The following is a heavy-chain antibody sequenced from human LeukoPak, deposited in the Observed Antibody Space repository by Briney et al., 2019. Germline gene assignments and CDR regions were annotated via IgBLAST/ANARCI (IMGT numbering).Heavy chain of an antibody. J-gene: IGHJ5*02. CDR1: GFTFSRYS. D-gene: IGHD5-24*01. Sequence: EGSLRLSCAASGFTFSRYSMHWVRQAPGKGLEWVSSITSSSSYVYYADSLKGRFTISRDNAKNSLYLQMNSLRAEDTAMYYCARGGDGYTPWGQGTLVTVSS. CDR3: ARGGDGYTP. CDR2: ITSSSSYV. V-gene: IGHV3-21*01.